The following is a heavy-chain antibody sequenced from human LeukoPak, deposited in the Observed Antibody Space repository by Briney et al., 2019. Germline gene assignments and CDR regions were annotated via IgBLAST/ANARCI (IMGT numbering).Heavy chain of an antibody. V-gene: IGHV3-23*01. Sequence: GGSLRLSCAASGFTLSSYAMSWVRQAPGKGLEWVSTISGSGGSTYYADSVKGRFTISRDNSKNTLYLQMNSLRVEDTAIYNCAKDQQSISYSPWGQGTLVTVSS. J-gene: IGHJ5*02. CDR1: GFTLSSYA. CDR2: ISGSGGST. D-gene: IGHD4-11*01. CDR3: AKDQQSISYSP.